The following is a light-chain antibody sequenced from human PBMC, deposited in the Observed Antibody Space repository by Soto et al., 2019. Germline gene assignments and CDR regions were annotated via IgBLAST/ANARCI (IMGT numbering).Light chain of an antibody. Sequence: QSALTQPASVSGSPGQSITISCTGTSSDVGSYDVVSWYQQYPGKAPKLMIYEVTKRPPGVSNRFSGSKSGNTASLTISGLQPEDEADYFCCSRAGSKIYRLFGGGTKVTVL. CDR3: CSRAGSKIYRL. V-gene: IGLV2-23*02. CDR1: SSDVGSYDV. CDR2: EVT. J-gene: IGLJ3*02.